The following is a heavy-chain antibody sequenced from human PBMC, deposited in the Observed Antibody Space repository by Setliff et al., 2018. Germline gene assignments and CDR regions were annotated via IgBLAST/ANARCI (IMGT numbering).Heavy chain of an antibody. CDR2: ILGGGGNGGRGT. V-gene: IGHV3-23*01. CDR1: GYTFSTYS. J-gene: IGHJ5*01. D-gene: IGHD1-26*01. Sequence: GVLRLSCVGSGYTFSTYSMVWVRQAPGKGLQWVSGILGGGGNGGRGTIYADSVRGRFIISRDNSKNTLYLHMNSLRAEDTALYYCAKDRVPDNIWDFDSWGPGTLVTVSS. CDR3: AKDRVPDNIWDFDS.